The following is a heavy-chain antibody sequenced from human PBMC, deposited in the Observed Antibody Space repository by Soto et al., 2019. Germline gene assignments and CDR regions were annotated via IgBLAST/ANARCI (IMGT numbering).Heavy chain of an antibody. Sequence: QLQLQESGPGLVKPSETLSLTCTVSGGSISSSSYYWGWIRQPPGKGLEWIGSIYYSGSTYYNPSLKSRVTISVDTSKNQFSLKLSSVTAADTAVYYCARQGGNATPDPSSSWYYVPLDYYYGMDVWGQGTTVTVSS. CDR3: ARQGGNATPDPSSSWYYVPLDYYYGMDV. D-gene: IGHD6-13*01. V-gene: IGHV4-39*01. CDR1: GGSISSSSYY. CDR2: IYYSGST. J-gene: IGHJ6*02.